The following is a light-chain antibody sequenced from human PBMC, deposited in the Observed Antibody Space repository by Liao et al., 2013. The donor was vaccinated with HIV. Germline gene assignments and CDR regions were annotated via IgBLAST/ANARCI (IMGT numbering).Light chain of an antibody. Sequence: SYELTQPPSVSVSPGQTASITCSGDKLGNKYVCWYQQKPGQSPVLVISQDTKRPSGIPERFSGSNSGNTATLTISGTQAMDEADYYCQAWDSSSYVFGTGTKVTVL. J-gene: IGLJ1*01. V-gene: IGLV3-1*01. CDR1: KLGNKY. CDR2: QDT. CDR3: QAWDSSSYV.